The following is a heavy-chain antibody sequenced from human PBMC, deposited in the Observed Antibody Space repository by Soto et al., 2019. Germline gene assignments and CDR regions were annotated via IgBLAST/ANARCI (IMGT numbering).Heavy chain of an antibody. D-gene: IGHD1-26*01. CDR1: GFTFSSYS. V-gene: IGHV3-48*02. CDR3: ARDVTGGFIVVSPGGYWYFDL. Sequence: GGSLRLSCAASGFTFSSYSMNWVRQAPGKGLEWVSYISSSSSTIYYADSVKGRFTISRDNAKNSLYLQMNSLRDEDTAVYYCARDVTGGFIVVSPGGYWYFDLWGRGTLVTVSS. CDR2: ISSSSSTI. J-gene: IGHJ2*01.